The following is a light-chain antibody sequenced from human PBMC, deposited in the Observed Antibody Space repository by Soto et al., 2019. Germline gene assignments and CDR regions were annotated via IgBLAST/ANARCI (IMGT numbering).Light chain of an antibody. J-gene: IGKJ1*01. V-gene: IGKV3-15*01. Sequence: VTQSPATLSVRQEERATLFCRASHSVSSSLAWYQQKPGQAPRLLIHGASTRATGIPARFSGSGSGTEFTLTISSLQSEDFAVYYCQQYSDWRTQFGQGTKVDIK. CDR1: HSVSSS. CDR2: GAS. CDR3: QQYSDWRTQ.